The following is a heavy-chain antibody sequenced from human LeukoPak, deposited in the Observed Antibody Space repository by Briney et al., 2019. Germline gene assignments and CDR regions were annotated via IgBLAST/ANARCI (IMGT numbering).Heavy chain of an antibody. J-gene: IGHJ4*02. Sequence: SVTLSLTCTVSGGSISSYYWSWIRQPPGKGLEWIGYIYYSGSTNYNPSLKSRVTISVDTSKNQFSLKLSSVTAADTAVYYCASSTGDPAFYAVDYWGQGTLVTVSS. CDR1: GGSISSYY. V-gene: IGHV4-59*01. D-gene: IGHD2/OR15-2a*01. CDR3: ASSTGDPAFYAVDY. CDR2: IYYSGST.